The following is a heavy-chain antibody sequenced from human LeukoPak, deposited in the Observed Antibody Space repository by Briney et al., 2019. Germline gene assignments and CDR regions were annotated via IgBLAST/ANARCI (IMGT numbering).Heavy chain of an antibody. V-gene: IGHV3-49*04. Sequence: GRSLRLSCTASGFTFGDHAMSWVRQAPGKGREWVGFIRSKTYGGTTEYAASVKGRFTISRDDSKSIAYLQMNSLKTEDTAVYYCTRGPTQQWLYYGMDVWGQGTTVTVSS. J-gene: IGHJ6*02. CDR1: GFTFGDHA. CDR2: IRSKTYGGTT. CDR3: TRGPTQQWLYYGMDV. D-gene: IGHD5-18*01.